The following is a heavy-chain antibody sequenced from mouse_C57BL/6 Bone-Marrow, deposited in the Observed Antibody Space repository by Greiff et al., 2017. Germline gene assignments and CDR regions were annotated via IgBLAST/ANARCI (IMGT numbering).Heavy chain of an antibody. CDR2: SYPGGGYT. V-gene: IGHV1-63*01. Sequence: VQLQQPGAELVRPGTSVKMSCKASGYTFTNYWIGWVKQRPGHGLEWIGDSYPGGGYTNYNEKFKGKATLTADKSSITAYMQLSRLTSEYSAIYYCARSDGDSWFAYWGQGTLVTVSA. J-gene: IGHJ3*01. CDR1: GYTFTNYW. CDR3: ARSDGDSWFAY. D-gene: IGHD2-13*01.